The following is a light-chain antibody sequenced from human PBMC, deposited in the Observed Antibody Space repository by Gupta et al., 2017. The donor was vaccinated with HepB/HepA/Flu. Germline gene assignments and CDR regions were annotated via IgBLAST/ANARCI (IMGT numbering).Light chain of an antibody. CDR2: NND. J-gene: IGLJ2*01. CDR1: SSNIGSNT. V-gene: IGLV1-44*01. CDR3: AAWDDRLNGRLV. Sequence: QSVLTQPPSASGTPGQRVTISCSGSSSNIGSNTVHWYQQLPGTAPKLLIYNNDLRPSGVPDRFSGSKSGTSASLAISGLQSEDEANYYCAAWDDRLNGRLVFGGGTKLTVL.